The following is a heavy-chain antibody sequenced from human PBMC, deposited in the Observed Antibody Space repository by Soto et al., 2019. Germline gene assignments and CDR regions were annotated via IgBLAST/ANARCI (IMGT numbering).Heavy chain of an antibody. J-gene: IGHJ6*02. Sequence: RASVKVSCKASGYMFTTYGVSWVRQAPGQGLEWMGWISGYNAKTNYAQKLQGRVTMTTDTSTSTAYMELRSLRSDDTAVYYCARDAGAIVTISAALDVWGQGTTVTVSS. CDR1: GYMFTTYG. D-gene: IGHD2-2*01. V-gene: IGHV1-18*01. CDR2: ISGYNAKT. CDR3: ARDAGAIVTISAALDV.